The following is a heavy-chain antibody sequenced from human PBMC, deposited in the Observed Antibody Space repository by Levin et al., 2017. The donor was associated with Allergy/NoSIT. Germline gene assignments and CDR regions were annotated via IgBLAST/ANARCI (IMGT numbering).Heavy chain of an antibody. CDR2: IYGSGDST. D-gene: IGHD1-26*01. CDR1: GFTFSTYT. J-gene: IGHJ4*02. V-gene: IGHV3-23*01. CDR3: AKDKTPDGFWDIDY. Sequence: HPGGSLRLSCAASGFTFSTYTMSWVRQAPGKGLEWVSGIYGSGDSTFYADSVKGRFIISRDNSKSTLYLQMNSLRAEDTALYYCAKDKTPDGFWDIDYWGQGTLVTVSS.